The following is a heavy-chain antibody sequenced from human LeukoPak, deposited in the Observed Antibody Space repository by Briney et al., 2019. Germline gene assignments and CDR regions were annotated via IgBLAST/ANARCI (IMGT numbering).Heavy chain of an antibody. D-gene: IGHD3-22*01. CDR2: ISWNSGSI. Sequence: PGGSLRLSCAASRFTFDDYAMHWVRQAPGKGLEWVPGISWNSGSIGYADSVKGRFTISRDNAKNSLYLQMNSLRAEDTALYYCVTMIVVAPGGAFDIWGQGTMVTVSS. J-gene: IGHJ3*02. CDR1: RFTFDDYA. CDR3: VTMIVVAPGGAFDI. V-gene: IGHV3-9*01.